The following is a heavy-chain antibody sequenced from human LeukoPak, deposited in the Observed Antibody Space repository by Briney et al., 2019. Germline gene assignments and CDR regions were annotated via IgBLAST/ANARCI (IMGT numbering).Heavy chain of an antibody. V-gene: IGHV3-23*01. CDR2: ISGSGGST. D-gene: IGHD5-18*01. CDR1: RFTFSSYA. Sequence: GGSLRLSCAASRFTFSSYAMSWVRQAPGKGLEWVSAISGSGGSTYYADSVKGRFTISRDNSKNTLYLQMNSLRAEDTAVYYCAKAPEYSYGYYFDYWGQGTLVTVSS. J-gene: IGHJ4*02. CDR3: AKAPEYSYGYYFDY.